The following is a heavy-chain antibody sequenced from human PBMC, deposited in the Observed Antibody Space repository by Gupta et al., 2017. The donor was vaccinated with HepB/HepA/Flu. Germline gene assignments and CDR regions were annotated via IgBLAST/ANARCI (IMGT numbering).Heavy chain of an antibody. V-gene: IGHV3-7*01. J-gene: IGHJ4*02. CDR2: IKRDGSDI. D-gene: IGHD4/OR15-4a*01. Sequence: EVQLVESGGGLVQPGGSLTLSCAPPGFIYRTHWMSWVRQTPGKGLEWVASIKRDGSDISYVDSVRGRFNISRDNAKSSLYLQINSLRAEDTAVYFCARGPNYGDRTDYFDDWGQGTLVTVSS. CDR1: GFIYRTHW. CDR3: ARGPNYGDRTDYFDD.